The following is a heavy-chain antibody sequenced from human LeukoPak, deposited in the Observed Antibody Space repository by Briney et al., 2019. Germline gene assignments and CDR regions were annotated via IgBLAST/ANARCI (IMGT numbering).Heavy chain of an antibody. J-gene: IGHJ3*02. V-gene: IGHV4-61*02. CDR3: ARPPDYGDYVGAFDI. D-gene: IGHD4-17*01. CDR1: GGSISSGSYY. CDR2: IYTSGST. Sequence: SETLSLTCTVSGGSISSGSYYWSWIRQPAGKGLEWIGRIYTSGSTNYNPSLKSRVTISVDTSKNQFSLKLSSVTAADTAVYYCARPPDYGDYVGAFDIWGQGTMVTVSS.